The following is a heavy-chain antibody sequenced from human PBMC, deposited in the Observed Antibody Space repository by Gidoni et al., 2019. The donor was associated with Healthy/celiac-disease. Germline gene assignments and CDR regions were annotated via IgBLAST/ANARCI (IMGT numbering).Heavy chain of an antibody. Sequence: QLQLQESGPGLVKPSETLSLTCTVSGGSISSSSYYWGWIRQPPGKGLEWIGSIYSSGSTYYNPSLKSRVTISVDTSKNQFSLKLSSVTAADTAVYYCARRREGSGWYALPNDAFDIWGQGAMVTVSS. CDR3: ARRREGSGWYALPNDAFDI. D-gene: IGHD6-19*01. J-gene: IGHJ3*02. CDR2: IYSSGST. CDR1: GGSISSSSYY. V-gene: IGHV4-39*01.